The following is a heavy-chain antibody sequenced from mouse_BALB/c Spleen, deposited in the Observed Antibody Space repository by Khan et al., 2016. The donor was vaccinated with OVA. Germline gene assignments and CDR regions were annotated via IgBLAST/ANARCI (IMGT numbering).Heavy chain of an antibody. CDR3: ARGNYYGYYFDY. Sequence: EVQLVESGPGLVKPSQSLSLTCTVTGYSITSGYAWNWIRQFPGNKLEWMGYISYSGGTSYNPSLKSRISIHRNPSKNQFFLQLHSVTTEDTATYYCARGNYYGYYFDYWGQGTTLTVSS. J-gene: IGHJ2*01. CDR1: GYSITSGYA. V-gene: IGHV3-2*02. D-gene: IGHD1-1*01. CDR2: ISYSGGT.